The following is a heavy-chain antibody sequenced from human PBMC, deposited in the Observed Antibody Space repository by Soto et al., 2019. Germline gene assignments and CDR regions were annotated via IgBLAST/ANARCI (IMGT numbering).Heavy chain of an antibody. CDR3: AKDLYSNGWYNYFDT. V-gene: IGHV3-30*18. D-gene: IGHD6-19*01. Sequence: QVQLVESGGGVVQPGRSLRLSCLASGFTFSTNGMHWVRQAPGKGLEWVAMISHHGTAEYYLDSVRGRFTISRDNSNNTLYLQMDSLRVEDTAVYYCAKDLYSNGWYNYFDTWGQGTQVTVSS. CDR1: GFTFSTNG. CDR2: ISHHGTAE. J-gene: IGHJ5*02.